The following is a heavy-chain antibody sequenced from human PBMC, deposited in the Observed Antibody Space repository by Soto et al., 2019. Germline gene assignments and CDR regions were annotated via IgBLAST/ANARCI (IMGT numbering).Heavy chain of an antibody. CDR1: GGSFSGYY. J-gene: IGHJ4*02. Sequence: SETLSLTCAVYGGSFSGYYWTWIRQPPGKGLEWIGEINHGGTTNYNPSLKSRLTISVDTSKNQFSLKLSSVGVADTAVYYCARRPSGDYGVDYWGQGTLVTVSS. V-gene: IGHV4-34*01. CDR2: INHGGTT. CDR3: ARRPSGDYGVDY. D-gene: IGHD2-21*02.